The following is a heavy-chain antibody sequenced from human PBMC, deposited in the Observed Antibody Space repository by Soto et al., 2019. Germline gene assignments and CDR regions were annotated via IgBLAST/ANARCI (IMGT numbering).Heavy chain of an antibody. J-gene: IGHJ6*02. V-gene: IGHV1-69*12. CDR1: GGTFSSYA. CDR2: IIPIFGTA. Sequence: QVQLVQSGAEVKKPGSSVKVSCKASGGTFSSYAISWVRQAPGQGLEWMGGIIPIFGTANYAQKLQGRVTITADESTSTAYMELSSLRSEDTAVYYCARDSFDFDRGGAYYGMDVWGQGTTVTVSS. D-gene: IGHD3-9*01. CDR3: ARDSFDFDRGGAYYGMDV.